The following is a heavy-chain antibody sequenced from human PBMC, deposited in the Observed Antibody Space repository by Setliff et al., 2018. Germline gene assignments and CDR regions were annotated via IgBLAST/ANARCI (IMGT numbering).Heavy chain of an antibody. J-gene: IGHJ4*02. CDR2: INPGGGST. D-gene: IGHD3-22*01. CDR3: ARGYYDSYARYYVVGDY. Sequence: ASVKVSCKASGYTFTNHYMHWVRQAPGQGLEWMGMINPGGGSTTYAQKFQGRVTMTRDTSTSTVYMELSTLRTEDTAVYYCARGYYDSYARYYVVGDYWGQGTPVTVSS. CDR1: GYTFTNHY. V-gene: IGHV1-46*01.